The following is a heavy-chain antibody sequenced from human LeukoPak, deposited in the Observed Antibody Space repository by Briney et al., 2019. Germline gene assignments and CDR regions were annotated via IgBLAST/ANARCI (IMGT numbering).Heavy chain of an antibody. CDR1: GGSISSYY. D-gene: IGHD3-3*01. CDR3: ARLESGYYDAFDI. J-gene: IGHJ3*02. V-gene: IGHV4-59*08. Sequence: SETLSLTCTVSGGSISSYYWSWIRQPPGKGLEWIGYIYYSGSTNYNPSLKSRVTISVDTPKNQFSLKLSSVTAADTAVYYCARLESGYYDAFDIWGQGTMVTVSS. CDR2: IYYSGST.